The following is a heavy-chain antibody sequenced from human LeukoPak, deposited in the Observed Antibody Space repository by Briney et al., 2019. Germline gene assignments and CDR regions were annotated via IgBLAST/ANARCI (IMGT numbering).Heavy chain of an antibody. D-gene: IGHD3-22*01. Sequence: SETLSLTCTVSGGSISSYYWSWIRQPPGKGLEWIGYIYYSGSTNYNPSLKSRVTISVDTSKNQFSLKLSSVTAADTAVYYCGRDATYDSSGYGDYWGQGTLVTVSS. CDR1: GGSISSYY. V-gene: IGHV4-59*01. CDR2: IYYSGST. CDR3: GRDATYDSSGYGDY. J-gene: IGHJ4*02.